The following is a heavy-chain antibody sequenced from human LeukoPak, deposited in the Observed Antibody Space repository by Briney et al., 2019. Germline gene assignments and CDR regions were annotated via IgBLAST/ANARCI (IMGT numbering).Heavy chain of an antibody. V-gene: IGHV3-48*03. CDR2: ISSSGSTI. Sequence: GGSLRLSCAASGFTFSSYEMNWVRQAPGKGLEWVSYISSSGSTIYYADSVKGRFTISRDNAKNSLYLQMNSLRAEDTAVYYCAIVLRYFDWLYPYDCWGQGTLVTVSS. CDR3: AIVLRYFDWLYPYDC. CDR1: GFTFSSYE. J-gene: IGHJ4*02. D-gene: IGHD3-9*01.